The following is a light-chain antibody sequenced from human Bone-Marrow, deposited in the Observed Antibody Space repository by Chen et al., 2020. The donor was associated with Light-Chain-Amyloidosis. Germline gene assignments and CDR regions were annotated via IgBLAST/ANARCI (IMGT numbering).Light chain of an antibody. J-gene: IGLJ3*02. Sequence: SYVLTQPSSVSVAPGPTATLACGGNNIGSTSVHWYQQTPGPAPLLVVYDDSDRPSGIPDRLSGSNSGNTATLSSSRVEAGDEADYYCEVWDRSSDRPVFGGGTKLTVL. V-gene: IGLV3-21*02. CDR1: NIGSTS. CDR3: EVWDRSSDRPV. CDR2: DDS.